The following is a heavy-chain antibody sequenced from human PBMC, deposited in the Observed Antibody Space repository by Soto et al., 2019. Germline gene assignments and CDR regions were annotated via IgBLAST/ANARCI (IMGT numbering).Heavy chain of an antibody. CDR3: ARAGYCGPGCYYYFDY. CDR1: GFTFGSYW. D-gene: IGHD2-21*02. CDR2: IKPDGSAT. Sequence: EVQLVESGGGLVQPGGSLRLSCAVSGFTFGSYWMNWVRLIPGKGLERVAYIKPDGSATYYVDSVKGRFTISRDNAKNSLYLQMNSLRVEDTSGYYCARAGYCGPGCYYYFDYWGQGTLVTVSS. V-gene: IGHV3-7*01. J-gene: IGHJ4*02.